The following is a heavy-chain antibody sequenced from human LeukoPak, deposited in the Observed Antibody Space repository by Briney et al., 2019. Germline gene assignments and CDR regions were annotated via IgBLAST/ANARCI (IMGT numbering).Heavy chain of an antibody. CDR2: IKQDGSDR. Sequence: GGSLRLSCAASWFTFRNYWMSWVRQAPGTGLEWVTNIKQDGSDRNYVTSVRGRFTISRDNAESSLYLQMNSLRVEDTAVYYCVRNLAVAGTCFDSWGQGTLVTVSS. V-gene: IGHV3-7*03. CDR3: VRNLAVAGTCFDS. CDR1: WFTFRNYW. D-gene: IGHD6-19*01. J-gene: IGHJ4*02.